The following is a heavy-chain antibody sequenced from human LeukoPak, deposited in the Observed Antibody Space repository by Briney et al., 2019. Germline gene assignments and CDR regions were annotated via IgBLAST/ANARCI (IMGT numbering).Heavy chain of an antibody. Sequence: ASETLSLTCTVSGGSISSYYWSWIRQPPGKGLEWIGYIYYSGSTNYNPSLKSRVTISVDTSKNQFSLKLSSVTAADTAAYYCARETSGKGKYYFDYWGQGTLVTVSS. CDR2: IYYSGST. V-gene: IGHV4-59*01. CDR3: ARETSGKGKYYFDY. CDR1: GGSISSYY. D-gene: IGHD3-10*01. J-gene: IGHJ4*02.